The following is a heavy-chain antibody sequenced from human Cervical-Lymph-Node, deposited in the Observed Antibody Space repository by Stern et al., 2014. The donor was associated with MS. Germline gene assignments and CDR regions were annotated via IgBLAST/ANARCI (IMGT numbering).Heavy chain of an antibody. CDR2: TIPILGQT. D-gene: IGHD5-24*01. CDR3: ARGLEDHYFYGMGV. CDR1: GGTFTRYA. Sequence: VQLVQSGAEVKKPGSSVKVSCKASGGTFTRYAISWVRQAPGQGLEWMGGTIPILGQTNYAQKFQGRVTITADDSTSTAYMELSSLRPKDTAVYFCARGLEDHYFYGMGVWGQGTTVTVSS. V-gene: IGHV1-69*01. J-gene: IGHJ6*02.